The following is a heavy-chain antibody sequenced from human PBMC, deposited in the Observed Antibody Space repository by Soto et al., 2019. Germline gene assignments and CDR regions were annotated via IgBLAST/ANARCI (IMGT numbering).Heavy chain of an antibody. V-gene: IGHV1-46*03. D-gene: IGHD2-15*01. CDR1: GYTFTSYY. Sequence: ASVKVSCKASGYTFTSYYMHWVRQAPGQGLEWMGIINPSGGSTSYAQKFQGRVTMTRDTSTSTVYMELSSLRSEDTAVYYCARARAIVVVVAATLPEYYYMDVWGKGTTVTVSS. J-gene: IGHJ6*03. CDR3: ARARAIVVVVAATLPEYYYMDV. CDR2: INPSGGST.